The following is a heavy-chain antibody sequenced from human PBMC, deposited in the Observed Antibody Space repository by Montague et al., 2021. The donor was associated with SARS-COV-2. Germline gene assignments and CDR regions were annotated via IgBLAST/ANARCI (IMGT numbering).Heavy chain of an antibody. CDR1: GGSISSYY. V-gene: IGHV4-59*06. D-gene: IGHD5-12*01. Sequence: SETLSLTCTVSGGSISSYYWSWIRQPPGKGLEWIGYIYYTGSTFYNPSLKSRLTMSVDTSQNQFSLRLISVTAADTAVYYCARGRGYTGYDSDWGQGTLVTVTS. CDR3: ARGRGYTGYDSD. CDR2: IYYTGST. J-gene: IGHJ4*02.